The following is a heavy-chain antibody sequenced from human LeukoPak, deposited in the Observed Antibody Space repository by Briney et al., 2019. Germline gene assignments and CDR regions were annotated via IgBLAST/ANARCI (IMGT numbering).Heavy chain of an antibody. D-gene: IGHD3-22*01. CDR3: ANSQGNGYYRGHIDY. V-gene: IGHV3-23*01. Sequence: PGGSLRLSCAASEFTFNSYAMSWVRQAPGKGLEWVSGISGSGGSTYYGDSVKGRFTISRDNSKNTLYLQMNSLRAEDTAVYYCANSQGNGYYRGHIDYWGQGTLVTVSA. CDR1: EFTFNSYA. J-gene: IGHJ4*02. CDR2: ISGSGGST.